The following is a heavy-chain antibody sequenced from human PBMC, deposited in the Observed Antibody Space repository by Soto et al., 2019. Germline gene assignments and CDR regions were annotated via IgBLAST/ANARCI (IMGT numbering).Heavy chain of an antibody. J-gene: IGHJ4*02. CDR1: GFTFSSYG. D-gene: IGHD1-1*01. CDR3: ARDCDTLEPDMAFDY. Sequence: GGSLRLSCAASGFTFSSYGMHWVRQAPGKGLEWVAVIWYDGSNKYYADSVKGRFTISRDNSKNTLYLQMNSLRAEDTAVYYCARDCDTLEPDMAFDYWGQGTLVTVPQ. V-gene: IGHV3-33*01. CDR2: IWYDGSNK.